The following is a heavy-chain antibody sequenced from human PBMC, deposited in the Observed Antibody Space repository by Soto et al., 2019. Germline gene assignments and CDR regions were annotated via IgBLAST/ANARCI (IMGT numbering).Heavy chain of an antibody. CDR3: ASGGWLVSYYYYGMDV. CDR2: ISSSGSTI. J-gene: IGHJ6*02. V-gene: IGHV3-48*03. D-gene: IGHD6-19*01. CDR1: GFTFSSYE. Sequence: SLRLSCAASGFTFSSYEMNWVRQAPGKGLEWVSYISSSGSTIYYADSVKGRFTISRDNAKNSLYLQMNSLRAEDTAVYYCASGGWLVSYYYYGMDVWGQGTTVTISS.